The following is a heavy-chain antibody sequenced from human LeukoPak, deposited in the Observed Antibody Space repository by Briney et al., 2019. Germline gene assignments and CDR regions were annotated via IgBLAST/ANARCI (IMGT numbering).Heavy chain of an antibody. Sequence: SETLSLTWTVSGGSIISSSYYWGWIRQPPGKGLEWIVDVYFSGSTNYNPSLKSRVTISVDTSKNQFSLKLSSVTAADTAVYYCARGFYGEYDYWGQGTLVTVSS. J-gene: IGHJ4*02. CDR1: GGSIISSSYY. CDR2: VYFSGST. CDR3: ARGFYGEYDY. V-gene: IGHV4-61*05. D-gene: IGHD4-17*01.